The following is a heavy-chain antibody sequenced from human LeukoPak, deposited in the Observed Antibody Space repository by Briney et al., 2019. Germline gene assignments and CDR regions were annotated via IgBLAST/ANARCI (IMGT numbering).Heavy chain of an antibody. Sequence: ASVKVSCKASGYTFASYGISWVRQAPGQGLEWMGWISAYNGNTNYAQNLQGRVTTTTDTSTTTAYMELRSLRSDDTAVYYCAREGRPGYYYDSSGYPDYWGQGTLVTVSS. V-gene: IGHV1-18*01. D-gene: IGHD3-22*01. J-gene: IGHJ4*02. CDR3: AREGRPGYYYDSSGYPDY. CDR1: GYTFASYG. CDR2: ISAYNGNT.